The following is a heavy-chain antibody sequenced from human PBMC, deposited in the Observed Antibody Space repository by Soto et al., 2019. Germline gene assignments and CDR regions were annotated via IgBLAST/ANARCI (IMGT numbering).Heavy chain of an antibody. Sequence: ETLTITCNVSGYSISSYWIGWVRQTAGKGLEWIGRIYTSGCTNYNPPLKSRVTMSVDTSKNQFSLKLSSVTAADTAVYYCARDDLSGYDRSEDYYYHYGMDVWGQGTTVTVS. CDR2: IYTSGCT. CDR3: ARDDLSGYDRSEDYYYHYGMDV. CDR1: GYSISSYW. D-gene: IGHD5-12*01. J-gene: IGHJ6*02. V-gene: IGHV4-4*07.